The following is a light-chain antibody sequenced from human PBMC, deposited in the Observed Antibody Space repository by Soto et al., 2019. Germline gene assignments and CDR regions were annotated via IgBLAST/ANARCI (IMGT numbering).Light chain of an antibody. V-gene: IGKV3-20*01. CDR1: QSVSNNY. CDR2: GAS. J-gene: IGKJ1*01. Sequence: EIVLTQSPGTLSLSPGERATLSCRASQSVSNNYLAWYQQKPGQAPRLLIYGASNRATGIPDRFSGSGSGTDFTLTISRLEPEDFAVYYCQLYTTFGQGTKVDIK. CDR3: QLYTT.